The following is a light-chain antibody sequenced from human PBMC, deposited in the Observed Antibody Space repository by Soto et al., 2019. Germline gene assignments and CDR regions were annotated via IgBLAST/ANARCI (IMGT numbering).Light chain of an antibody. CDR3: QQYNSLTWT. Sequence: DIQTTQSPSTLSAYVGDRVTITCRASQSISSWLAWYQQKPGKAPKLLIHKASSLESGVPSRFSGSGSGTEFTLTISSLQPDDFATYYCQQYNSLTWTFGQGNKVDIK. V-gene: IGKV1-5*03. CDR1: QSISSW. CDR2: KAS. J-gene: IGKJ1*01.